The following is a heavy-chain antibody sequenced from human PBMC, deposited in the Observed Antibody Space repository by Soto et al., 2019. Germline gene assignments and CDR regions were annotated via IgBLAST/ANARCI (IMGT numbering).Heavy chain of an antibody. V-gene: IGHV1-18*01. Sequence: ASVKVSGKASGYTFTSYGISWVRQAPGQGLEWMGWISAYNGNTDYAQKLQGRVTMTTDTSTSTAYMELRSLRSDDTAVYYCARPSSYSSGWYWFDPWGQGTLVTVSS. J-gene: IGHJ5*02. CDR2: ISAYNGNT. CDR1: GYTFTSYG. CDR3: ARPSSYSSGWYWFDP. D-gene: IGHD6-19*01.